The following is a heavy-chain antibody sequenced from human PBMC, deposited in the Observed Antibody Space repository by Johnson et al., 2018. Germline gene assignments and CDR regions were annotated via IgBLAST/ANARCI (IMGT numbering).Heavy chain of an antibody. CDR3: ARDSRFLEWLLYSYGMDV. J-gene: IGHJ6*02. Sequence: QVQLVESGGGVVQPGRSLRLSCAASGFTFSSYGVHWVRQAPGKGLEWVAVIWYDGSNKYYADSVKGRFTNSRDNSKNTLYLQMNSLRAEDTAGYYCARDSRFLEWLLYSYGMDVWGQGTTVTVSS. CDR1: GFTFSSYG. V-gene: IGHV3-33*01. CDR2: IWYDGSNK. D-gene: IGHD3-3*01.